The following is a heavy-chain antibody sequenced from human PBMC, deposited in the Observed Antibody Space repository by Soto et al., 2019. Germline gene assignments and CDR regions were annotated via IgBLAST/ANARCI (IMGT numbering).Heavy chain of an antibody. D-gene: IGHD4-17*01. V-gene: IGHV1-3*01. Sequence: QVQLVQSGAEVKKPGASVKVSCKASGYTFTSYAMHWVRQATGQRLEWMGWINAGNGNTKYSQKFQGRVTVTRETSASTAYMELSSLRSEDTAVYYCARAINSVTRFYFDRWGRGTLVTVSS. CDR3: ARAINSVTRFYFDR. CDR1: GYTFTSYA. CDR2: INAGNGNT. J-gene: IGHJ2*01.